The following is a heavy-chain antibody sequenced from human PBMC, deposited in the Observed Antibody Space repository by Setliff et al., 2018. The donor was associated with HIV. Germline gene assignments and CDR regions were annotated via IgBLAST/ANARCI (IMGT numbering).Heavy chain of an antibody. CDR3: ARLPQDVRSSIDF. Sequence: GGSLRLSCEASGFTFSVYGMHWVRQVPGQGLVWVSRINVDGSSISYADSVKGRFTISRDNAKNTLFLQMNSLRAEDTAVYYCARLPQDVRSSIDFWGQGTLVTVSS. CDR1: GFTFSVYG. CDR2: INVDGSSI. V-gene: IGHV3-74*01. D-gene: IGHD6-6*01. J-gene: IGHJ4*02.